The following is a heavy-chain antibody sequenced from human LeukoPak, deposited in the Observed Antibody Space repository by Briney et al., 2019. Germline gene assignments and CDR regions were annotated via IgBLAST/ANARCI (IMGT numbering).Heavy chain of an antibody. D-gene: IGHD4-11*01. CDR2: INPNSGGT. Sequence: GASVKVSCKASGYTFTSYDINWVRQATGQGLEWMGWINPNSGGTNYAQKFQGRVTMTRDTSISTAYMELSRLRSDDTAVYYCARDRDYSSTDAFDIWGQGTMVTVSS. CDR1: GYTFTSYD. J-gene: IGHJ3*02. V-gene: IGHV1-2*02. CDR3: ARDRDYSSTDAFDI.